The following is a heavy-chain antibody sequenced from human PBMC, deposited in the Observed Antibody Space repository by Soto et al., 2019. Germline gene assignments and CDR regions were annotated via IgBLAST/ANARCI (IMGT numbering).Heavy chain of an antibody. V-gene: IGHV4-59*01. Sequence: SETLSLTCTVSGGSISSYYWSWIRQPPGKGLEWIGYIYYSGSTNYNPSLKSRVTISVDTSKNQFSLKLSSVTAADTAVYYCARVSGSYYIDYWGQGTLVTVSS. D-gene: IGHD1-26*01. J-gene: IGHJ4*02. CDR2: IYYSGST. CDR1: GGSISSYY. CDR3: ARVSGSYYIDY.